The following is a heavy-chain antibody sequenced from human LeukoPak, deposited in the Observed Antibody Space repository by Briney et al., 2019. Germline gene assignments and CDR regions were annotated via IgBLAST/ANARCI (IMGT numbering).Heavy chain of an antibody. J-gene: IGHJ6*03. CDR2: ISSSSSYI. CDR3: ARGVRAYYYMDV. Sequence: PGGSLTLSCAASGFTFSSYSMNWVRQAPGKGLEWVSSISSSSSYIYYADSVKGRFTISRDNAKNSLYLQMNSLRAEDTAVYYCARGVRAYYYMDVWGKGTTVTVSS. V-gene: IGHV3-21*01. CDR1: GFTFSSYS.